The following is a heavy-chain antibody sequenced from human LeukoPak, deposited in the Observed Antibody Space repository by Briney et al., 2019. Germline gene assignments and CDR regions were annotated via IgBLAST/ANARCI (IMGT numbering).Heavy chain of an antibody. D-gene: IGHD1-14*01. V-gene: IGHV3-48*04. J-gene: IGHJ4*02. CDR3: VRGDRYFFDY. CDR1: GFTFSSYG. CDR2: IGNTGRTI. Sequence: GGSLRLSCAASGFTFSSYGMHWVRQAPGKGLEWVSYIGNTGRTIYYVDSVKGRFTVSRDNAKNSLYLQMNSLRAEDTAIYYCVRGDRYFFDYWGQGTLVTVSS.